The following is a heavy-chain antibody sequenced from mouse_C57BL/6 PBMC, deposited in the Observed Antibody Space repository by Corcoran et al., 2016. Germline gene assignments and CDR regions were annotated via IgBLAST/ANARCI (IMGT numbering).Heavy chain of an antibody. CDR2: IYPGDGDT. CDR1: GYAFSSYW. J-gene: IGHJ2*01. V-gene: IGHV1-80*01. Sequence: QVQLQQSGAELVKPGASVKISCKASGYAFSSYWMNWVKQRPGKGLEWIGQIYPGDGDTNYNGKFKGKATLTADKSSSTAYMQLSSLTSEDSAVYFCARGRLGWDYCDYWGQGTTLTVSS. D-gene: IGHD3-2*02. CDR3: ARGRLGWDYCDY.